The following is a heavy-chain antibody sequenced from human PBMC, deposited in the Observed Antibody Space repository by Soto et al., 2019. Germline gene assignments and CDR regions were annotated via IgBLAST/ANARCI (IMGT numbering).Heavy chain of an antibody. CDR1: GGTFSSYA. V-gene: IGHV1-69*01. CDR3: ARWAVGATPYYYYGMDV. J-gene: IGHJ6*02. CDR2: IIPIFGTA. D-gene: IGHD1-26*01. Sequence: QVQLVQSGAEVKKPGSSVKVSCKASGGTFSSYAISWVRQAPGQGLEWMGGIIPIFGTANYAQKFQGRVTITADESTSTAYMELSSLRSEDTAGYYCARWAVGATPYYYYGMDVWGQGTTVTVSS.